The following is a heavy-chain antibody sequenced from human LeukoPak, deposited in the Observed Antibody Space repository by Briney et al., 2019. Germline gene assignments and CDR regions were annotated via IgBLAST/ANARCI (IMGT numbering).Heavy chain of an antibody. CDR3: SKGIYSSGWSYFDY. CDR1: GFTFRNSA. V-gene: IGHV3-23*01. D-gene: IGHD6-19*01. Sequence: GGSLRLSCAASGFTFRNSAMRWVRQARGKGVEGVSTISGRGITPYYADSVKGRFTISRHNSKNTLYLQMNSLRAEDTAVYYCSKGIYSSGWSYFDYWGHGTLVTVSS. J-gene: IGHJ4*01. CDR2: ISGRGITP.